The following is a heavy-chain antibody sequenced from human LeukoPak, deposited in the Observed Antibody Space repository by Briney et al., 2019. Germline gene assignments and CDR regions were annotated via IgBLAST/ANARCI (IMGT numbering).Heavy chain of an antibody. CDR3: ARVPCDSSGYYLGYFDY. D-gene: IGHD3-22*01. V-gene: IGHV1-18*01. Sequence: ASVKVSCKASGYTFTSYGISWVRQAPGQGLEWMGWISAYNGNTNYAQKLQGRVTMTTDTSTSTAYMELRSLRSDDTAVYYCARVPCDSSGYYLGYFDYWGQGTLVTVSS. CDR2: ISAYNGNT. J-gene: IGHJ4*02. CDR1: GYTFTSYG.